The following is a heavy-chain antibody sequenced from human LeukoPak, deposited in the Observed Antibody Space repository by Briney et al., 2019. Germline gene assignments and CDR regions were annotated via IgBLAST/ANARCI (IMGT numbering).Heavy chain of an antibody. CDR1: GFTFSNYW. D-gene: IGHD3-16*01. Sequence: QSGGSLRLSCAASGFTFSNYWMYWVRQDPGKGLVLVSRVNTDGSTTNYADSVKGRFTISRDNAKNTLYLQMNSLRAEDTAVYYCARDGASREQFDYWGQGTLVTVSS. CDR2: VNTDGSTT. J-gene: IGHJ4*02. V-gene: IGHV3-74*01. CDR3: ARDGASREQFDY.